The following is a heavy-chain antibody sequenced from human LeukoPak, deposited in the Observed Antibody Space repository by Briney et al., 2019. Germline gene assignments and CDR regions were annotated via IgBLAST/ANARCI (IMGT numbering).Heavy chain of an antibody. Sequence: GGSLRLSCTASGFPFIEYSMNWVRQAPGKGLEWISYIGIDSGNTKYADSVRGRFTISADKAKNSLYLQMNSLRVEDTAVYYCARGHNYAFDNWGQGTLVSVAS. CDR1: GFPFIEYS. CDR2: IGIDSGNT. V-gene: IGHV3-48*01. J-gene: IGHJ4*02. CDR3: ARGHNYAFDN. D-gene: IGHD1-1*01.